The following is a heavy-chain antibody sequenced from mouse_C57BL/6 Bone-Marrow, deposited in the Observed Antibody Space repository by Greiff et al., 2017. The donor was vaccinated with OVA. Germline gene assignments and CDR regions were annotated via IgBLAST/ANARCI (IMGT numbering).Heavy chain of an antibody. J-gene: IGHJ2*01. CDR3: ARDGYYEIY. CDR2: INPNNGGT. Sequence: EVQLQQSGPELVKPGASVKISCKASGYTFTDYYMNWVKQSHGKSLEWIGDINPNNGGTSYNQKFKGKATLTVDKSSSTAYMELCSLTSEDSAVYYCARDGYYEIYWGQGTTLTVSS. CDR1: GYTFTDYY. V-gene: IGHV1-26*01. D-gene: IGHD2-3*01.